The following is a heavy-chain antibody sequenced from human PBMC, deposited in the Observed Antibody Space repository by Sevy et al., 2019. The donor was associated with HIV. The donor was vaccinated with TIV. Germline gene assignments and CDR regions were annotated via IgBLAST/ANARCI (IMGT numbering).Heavy chain of an antibody. CDR3: ARIRELLWFGEVTAYFDY. CDR1: GYTFTSYG. D-gene: IGHD3-10*01. V-gene: IGHV1-18*01. CDR2: ISAYNGNT. Sequence: ASVKVSCKASGYTFTSYGISWVRQAPGQGLEWMGWISAYNGNTNYAQKLQGRVTMTTDTSTSTAYMELRSLRSDDTAVYYCARIRELLWFGEVTAYFDYWGQGTLVTVSS. J-gene: IGHJ4*02.